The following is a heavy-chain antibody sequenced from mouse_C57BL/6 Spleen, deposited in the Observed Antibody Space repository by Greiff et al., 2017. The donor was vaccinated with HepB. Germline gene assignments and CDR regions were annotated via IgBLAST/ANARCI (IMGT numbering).Heavy chain of an antibody. D-gene: IGHD2-4*01. Sequence: QVQLQQPGAELVKPGASVKMSCKASGYTFTSYWITWVKQRPGQGLEWIGGIYPGSGSTNYNEKFKSKATLTVDTSSSTAYMQLSSLTSEDSAVYYCARRDDYEGAMDYWGQGTSVTVSS. CDR3: ARRDDYEGAMDY. CDR1: GYTFTSYW. V-gene: IGHV1-55*01. CDR2: IYPGSGST. J-gene: IGHJ4*01.